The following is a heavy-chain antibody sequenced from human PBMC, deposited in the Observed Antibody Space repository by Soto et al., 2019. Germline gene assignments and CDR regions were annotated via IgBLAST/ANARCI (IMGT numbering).Heavy chain of an antibody. CDR2: ISGSGGAT. CDR3: AKDAIMASSSFNYFDF. V-gene: IGHV3-23*01. CDR1: GFIPSSYA. D-gene: IGHD6-13*01. J-gene: IGHJ4*02. Sequence: PGGSLRLSCVVSGFIPSSYAMSWVRQAPGKGLEWVSGISGSGGATSYADSVKGRFTISRDNSKNTLYLQMNSLSAEDTAIYYCAKDAIMASSSFNYFDFWGQGALVPVSS.